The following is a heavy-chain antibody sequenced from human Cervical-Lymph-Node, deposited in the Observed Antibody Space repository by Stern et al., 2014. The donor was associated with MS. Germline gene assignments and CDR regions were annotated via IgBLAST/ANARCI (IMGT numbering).Heavy chain of an antibody. J-gene: IGHJ4*02. CDR2: ISADNGNT. V-gene: IGHV1-18*04. D-gene: IGHD3-22*01. CDR3: ARDERDYFDSSGHPDYYFDY. Sequence: VQLLESGSELKKPGASVKVSCKASGYTFRTYGISWIRQAPGQGLEWMGWISADNGNTHYAHNVQGRVTMTTDTSTSTAYMELRSLRSDDTALYYCARDERDYFDSSGHPDYYFDYWGQGTLVTVSS. CDR1: GYTFRTYG.